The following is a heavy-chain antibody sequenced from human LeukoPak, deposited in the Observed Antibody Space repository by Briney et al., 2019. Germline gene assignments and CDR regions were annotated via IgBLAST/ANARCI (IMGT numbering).Heavy chain of an antibody. CDR3: AREGHSSGRAGVFDI. D-gene: IGHD6-25*01. Sequence: GGSLRLSCVASGFTFSSYGMHWVRQAPGKGLQWVATISFDGQKKYYGDLMKGRFTVSRDNSKNTVYLQINILNTDDSAMYYCAREGHSSGRAGVFDIWGQGTMVTVSS. CDR1: GFTFSSYG. CDR2: ISFDGQKK. V-gene: IGHV3-30*03. J-gene: IGHJ3*02.